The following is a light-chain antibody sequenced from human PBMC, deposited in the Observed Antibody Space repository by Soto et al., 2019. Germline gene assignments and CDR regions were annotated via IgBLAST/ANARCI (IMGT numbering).Light chain of an antibody. Sequence: EIVLTQSPDTLYLSPGEGATLSCRASQRVNSSYLAWYQQKPGLAPRLLISGASDRATGVPARVSGSGYWTEFTLTISRLEPEDFAVYYCQQYVNSPVTFGQGTKLQIK. J-gene: IGKJ2*01. CDR1: QRVNSSY. CDR3: QQYVNSPVT. CDR2: GAS. V-gene: IGKV3-20*01.